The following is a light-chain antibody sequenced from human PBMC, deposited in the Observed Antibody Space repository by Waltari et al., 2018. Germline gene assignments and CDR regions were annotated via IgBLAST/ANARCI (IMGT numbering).Light chain of an antibody. CDR3: QQYDKWRDYT. J-gene: IGKJ2*01. CDR1: QSVSTK. V-gene: IGKV3-15*01. CDR2: SAS. Sequence: EIVMTQSPASLSVSPGERVTLSCRASQSVSTKLAWYQQKPGQAPRLVIYSASIRAADVPARFSGSGSGTEFTLTISSLQSEDFAIYYCQQYDKWRDYTFGQGTKLDVK.